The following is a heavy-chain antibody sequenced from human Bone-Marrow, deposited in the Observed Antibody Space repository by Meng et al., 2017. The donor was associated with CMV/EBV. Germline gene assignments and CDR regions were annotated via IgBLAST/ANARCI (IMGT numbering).Heavy chain of an antibody. V-gene: IGHV3-43*01. Sequence: GGSLRLSCAASGFTFSDYYMSWIRQAPGKGLEWVSLISWDGGSTYYADSVKGRFTISRDNSKNSLYLQMNSLRTEDTALYYCAKDMALHDAFDIWGQGTMVTVSS. CDR2: ISWDGGST. J-gene: IGHJ3*02. CDR3: AKDMALHDAFDI. CDR1: GFTFSDYY.